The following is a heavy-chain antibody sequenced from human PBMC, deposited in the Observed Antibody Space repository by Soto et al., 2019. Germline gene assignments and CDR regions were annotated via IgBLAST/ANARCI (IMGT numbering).Heavy chain of an antibody. V-gene: IGHV5-10-1*01. CDR3: AILVRGVIITEVLD. Sequence: EVQLVQSGAEVKKPGESLRTSCKGSGYSFTSYWISWVRQMPVKGLEWMGRIDPSDSYTNYSPSFQGHVTISADKSISTAYLQWSSLKASDTAMYYGAILVRGVIITEVLDWGQGTLVTVSS. J-gene: IGHJ4*02. CDR2: IDPSDSYT. D-gene: IGHD3-10*01. CDR1: GYSFTSYW.